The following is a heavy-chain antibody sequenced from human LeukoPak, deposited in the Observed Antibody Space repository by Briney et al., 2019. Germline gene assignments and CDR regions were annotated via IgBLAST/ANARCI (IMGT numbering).Heavy chain of an antibody. V-gene: IGHV4-59*01. Sequence: SETLSLTCAVSGGSISSYYWSWVRQPPGKGLEWIGYIYNSGSTNYNPSLKSRVTISVETSKNQFSLKLTSVTAADTAVYYCARDPNLDAFDIWGQGTMVTVSS. CDR2: IYNSGST. J-gene: IGHJ3*02. CDR1: GGSISSYY. CDR3: ARDPNLDAFDI.